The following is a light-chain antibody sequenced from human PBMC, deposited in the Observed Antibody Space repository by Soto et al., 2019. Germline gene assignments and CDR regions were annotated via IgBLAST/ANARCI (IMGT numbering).Light chain of an antibody. V-gene: IGKV3-20*01. Sequence: EIVLTQSPGTLSLSPGERATLSCRASQSVSSGYLAWYQQKPGQAPRLLIYGASSRATGIPDRFSGIGSGTDFPLPISRLEPEDFAVYYCQQYGSSRTWTFGQGTKVDIK. J-gene: IGKJ1*01. CDR3: QQYGSSRTWT. CDR1: QSVSSGY. CDR2: GAS.